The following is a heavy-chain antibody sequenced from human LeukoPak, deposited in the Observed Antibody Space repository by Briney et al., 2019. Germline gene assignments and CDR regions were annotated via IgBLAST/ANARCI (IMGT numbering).Heavy chain of an antibody. J-gene: IGHJ4*02. Sequence: SETLSLTCAVYGGSFSGYYWSWIRQPPGKGLEWIGEISHSGSTNYNPSPKSRVTISVDTSKNQFSLKLSSVTAADTAVYYCARFRFAVTLDYWGQGTLVTVSS. CDR1: GGSFSGYY. CDR2: ISHSGST. CDR3: ARFRFAVTLDY. V-gene: IGHV4-34*01. D-gene: IGHD4-11*01.